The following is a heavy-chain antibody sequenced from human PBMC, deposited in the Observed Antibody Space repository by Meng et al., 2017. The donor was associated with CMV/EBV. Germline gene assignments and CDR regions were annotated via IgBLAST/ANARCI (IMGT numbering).Heavy chain of an antibody. V-gene: IGHV3-23*01. Sequence: SLKISCAASGFTFSSYAMSWVRQAPGKGLEWVSAISGSGGSTYYADSVKGRFTISRDNSKNTLYLQMNSLRAEDTAVYYCAKVGRVAAAGYYYYGMDVWGQGTTVTVSS. D-gene: IGHD6-13*01. CDR1: GFTFSSYA. CDR2: ISGSGGST. J-gene: IGHJ6*02. CDR3: AKVGRVAAAGYYYYGMDV.